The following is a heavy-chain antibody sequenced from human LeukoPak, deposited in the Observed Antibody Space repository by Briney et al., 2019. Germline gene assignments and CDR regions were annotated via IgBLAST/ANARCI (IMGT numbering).Heavy chain of an antibody. Sequence: SETLSLTCAVSGGSFSGYYWSWIRQPPGKGLEWIGEINHSGSTNYNPSLKSRVTISVDTSKNQFSLKLSSVTAADTAVYYCARDEREGYFDFWDQGFLVTVSS. CDR1: GGSFSGYY. CDR2: INHSGST. V-gene: IGHV4-34*01. CDR3: ARDEREGYFDF. D-gene: IGHD1-26*01. J-gene: IGHJ4*02.